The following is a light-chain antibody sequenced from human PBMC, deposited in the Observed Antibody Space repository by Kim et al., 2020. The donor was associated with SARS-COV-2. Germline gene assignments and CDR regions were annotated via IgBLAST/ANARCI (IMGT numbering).Light chain of an antibody. Sequence: GAVGDRVPITCRASQGIGNSLALYQQKPGKGPKVLIDDASTLQTGVPSRFSGSGSGTDFTLTISSLQPEDVATYYCQKYNSAPWTLGQGTKVDIK. J-gene: IGKJ1*01. V-gene: IGKV1-27*01. CDR1: QGIGNS. CDR2: DAS. CDR3: QKYNSAPWT.